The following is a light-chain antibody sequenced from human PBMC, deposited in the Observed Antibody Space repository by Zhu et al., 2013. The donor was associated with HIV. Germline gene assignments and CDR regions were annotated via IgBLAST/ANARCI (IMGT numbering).Light chain of an antibody. V-gene: IGKV4-1*01. J-gene: IGKJ4*01. CDR1: QSVFYGSKNKNY. CDR2: WAS. Sequence: DIVMTQSPDSLAVSLGERATINCKSSQSVFYGSKNKNYLAWYQQKPGQPPKLLIYWASTRESGVPDRFSGSGSGTDFTLTISSLQSEDVATYYCQQCYTTPPTFGGGTKVEI. CDR3: QQCYTTPPT.